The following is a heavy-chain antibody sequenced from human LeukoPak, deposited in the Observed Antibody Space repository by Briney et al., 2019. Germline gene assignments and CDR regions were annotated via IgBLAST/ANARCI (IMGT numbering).Heavy chain of an antibody. J-gene: IGHJ3*02. V-gene: IGHV1-46*01. CDR3: ARQRGGQYEDGFDM. CDR1: GYTSTSYY. CDR2: INPSGGNA. Sequence: GASVKVSCKASGYTSTSYYMRWVRQAPGQGLEWMGIINPSGGNANYAQKFQGRVIMTRDTSTSTVYMEISSLRSEDTALYYCARQRGGQYEDGFDMWGQGTMVTVSS. D-gene: IGHD2-8*01.